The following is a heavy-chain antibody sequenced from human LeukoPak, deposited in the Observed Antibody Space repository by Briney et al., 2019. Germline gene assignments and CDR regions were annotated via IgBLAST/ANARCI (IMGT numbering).Heavy chain of an antibody. D-gene: IGHD3-3*01. J-gene: IGHJ6*03. V-gene: IGHV4-4*07. Sequence: SETLSLTCTVSGGSISSYYWSWIRQPAGKGLEWIGRIYTSGSTDCNPSLKSRVTMSVDTSKNQLSLKLSSVTAADTAVYYCAKAPPKEHDFWSGYYNYMDVWGKGTTVTVSS. CDR3: AKAPPKEHDFWSGYYNYMDV. CDR1: GGSISSYY. CDR2: IYTSGST.